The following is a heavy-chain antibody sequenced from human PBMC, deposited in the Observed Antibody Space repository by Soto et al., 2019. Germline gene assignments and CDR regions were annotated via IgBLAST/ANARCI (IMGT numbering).Heavy chain of an antibody. CDR3: ARVGVDFWSAYYGYYFDY. CDR1: GYTFTSYG. D-gene: IGHD3-3*01. J-gene: IGHJ4*02. Sequence: ASVKVSCKASGYTFTSYGISWVRQAPGQGLEWMGWISTYNGDTNYAQKLQGRVTMTTDTSTSTAYMELRSLRSDDTAVYYCARVGVDFWSAYYGYYFDYWGQGTLVTVSS. CDR2: ISTYNGDT. V-gene: IGHV1-18*01.